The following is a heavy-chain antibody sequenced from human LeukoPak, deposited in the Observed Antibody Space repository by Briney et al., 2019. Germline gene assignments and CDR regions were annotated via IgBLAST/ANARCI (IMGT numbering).Heavy chain of an antibody. D-gene: IGHD6-19*01. V-gene: IGHV3-7*01. CDR1: GFTFSSAW. CDR2: IKEDGSNT. Sequence: GGSLRLSCAASGFTFSSAWMDWVRQAPGKGLEGVAKIKEDGSNTYYGDTVKGRFTISRDNAKNSLYLQMNNLRAEDTAVYFCARDRAYSSFDYWGRGTLVTVSS. J-gene: IGHJ4*02. CDR3: ARDRAYSSFDY.